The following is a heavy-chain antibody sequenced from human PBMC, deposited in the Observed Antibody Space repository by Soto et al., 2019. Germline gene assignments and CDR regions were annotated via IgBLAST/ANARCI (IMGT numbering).Heavy chain of an antibody. Sequence: QVQLVQSGAEVKKPGASVKVSCKASGYTFTSYGISWVRQAPGQGLEWMGWISAYNGNTNYAQKLHGRVTMTTDTSTSTAYMELRSLRSDDTAVYYCARDGYYDSSGYRSDFDYWGQGTLVTVSS. J-gene: IGHJ4*02. CDR2: ISAYNGNT. V-gene: IGHV1-18*01. CDR1: GYTFTSYG. CDR3: ARDGYYDSSGYRSDFDY. D-gene: IGHD3-22*01.